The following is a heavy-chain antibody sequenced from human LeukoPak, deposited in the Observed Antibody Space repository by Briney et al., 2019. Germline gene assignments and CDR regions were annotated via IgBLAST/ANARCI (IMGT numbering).Heavy chain of an antibody. CDR2: ISSSSSTI. D-gene: IGHD3-10*01. CDR3: ARVVYYGSNWFDP. J-gene: IGHJ5*02. V-gene: IGHV3-48*02. CDR1: GFTFSSYS. Sequence: GGSLRLSCAASGFTFSSYSMDWVRQAPGKGLEWVSYISSSSSTIYYADSVKGRFTISRDNAKNSLYLQMNSLRDEDTAVYYCARVVYYGSNWFDPWGQGTLVTVSS.